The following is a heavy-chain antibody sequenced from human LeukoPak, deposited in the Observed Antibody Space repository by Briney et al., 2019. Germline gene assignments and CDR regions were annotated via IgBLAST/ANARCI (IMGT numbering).Heavy chain of an antibody. J-gene: IGHJ4*02. Sequence: PSETLSLTCAVYGGSFSGYYWSWIRQPPGKGLEWIGEINHSGSTNYNPSLKSRVTTSVDTSKNQFSLKLSSVTAADTAVYYCARGSKYYDILGWGQGTLVTVSS. CDR2: INHSGST. CDR1: GGSFSGYY. CDR3: ARGSKYYDILG. V-gene: IGHV4-34*01. D-gene: IGHD3-9*01.